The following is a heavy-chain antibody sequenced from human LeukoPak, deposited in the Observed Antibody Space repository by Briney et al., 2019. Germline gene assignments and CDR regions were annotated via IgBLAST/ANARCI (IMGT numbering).Heavy chain of an antibody. CDR2: ISGSGGST. D-gene: IGHD6-19*01. CDR3: AKGYSSGWYRDNYFDY. J-gene: IGHJ4*02. Sequence: GGSLRLSCVASGFTFSSCAMSWVRQAPGKGLEWVSAISGSGGSTCYADSVKGRFTISRDNSKNTLYLQMNSLRAEDTAVYYCAKGYSSGWYRDNYFDYWGQGTLVTVSS. CDR1: GFTFSSCA. V-gene: IGHV3-23*01.